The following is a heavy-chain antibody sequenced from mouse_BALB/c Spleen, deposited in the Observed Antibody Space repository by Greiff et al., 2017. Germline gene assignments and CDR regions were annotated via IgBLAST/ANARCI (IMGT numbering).Heavy chain of an antibody. V-gene: IGHV5-6-5*01. CDR1: GFTFSSYA. CDR2: ISSGGST. J-gene: IGHJ4*01. CDR3: ARGPEGYAMDY. Sequence: EVKVVESGGGLVKPGGSLKLSCAASGFTFSSYAMSWVRQTPEKRLEWVASISSGGSTYYPDSVKGRFTISRDNARNILYLQMSSLRSEDTAMYYCARGPEGYAMDYWGQGTSVTVSS.